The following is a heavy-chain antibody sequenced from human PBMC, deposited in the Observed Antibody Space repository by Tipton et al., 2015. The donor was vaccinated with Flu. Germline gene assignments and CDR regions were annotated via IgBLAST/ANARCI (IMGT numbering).Heavy chain of an antibody. V-gene: IGHV4-38-2*01. CDR3: TRHANYGSGSPYYFDH. J-gene: IGHJ4*02. CDR2: IFHSGDT. Sequence: LSLTCDVSGYFISSGYYWGWIRQPPGKGLEWIGSIFHSGDTLYNPSLKRRVTVSVDTLKNQFSLKVTSVTAADTALYYCTRHANYGSGSPYYFDHWGQGSLVTVSS. D-gene: IGHD3-10*01. CDR1: GYFISSGYY.